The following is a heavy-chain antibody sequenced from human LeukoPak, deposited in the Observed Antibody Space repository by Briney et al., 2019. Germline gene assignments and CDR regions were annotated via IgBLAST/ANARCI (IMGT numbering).Heavy chain of an antibody. CDR3: ARDSSGYSDY. D-gene: IGHD3-22*01. V-gene: IGHV4-61*02. CDR2: IYTSGST. CDR1: SGSISTSNYY. Sequence: SETLSLTCTVSSGSISTSNYYWGWIRQPAGKGLEWIGRIYTSGSTNYNPSLKSRVTISVDTSKNQFSLKLSSVTAADTAVYYCARDSSGYSDYWGQGTLVTVSS. J-gene: IGHJ4*02.